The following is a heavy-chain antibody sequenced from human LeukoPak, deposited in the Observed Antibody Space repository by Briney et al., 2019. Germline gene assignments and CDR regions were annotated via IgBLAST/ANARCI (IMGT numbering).Heavy chain of an antibody. V-gene: IGHV1-69*04. CDR2: IVPILGIA. J-gene: IGHJ4*02. Sequence: ASVKVSCKASGYTFTGYYMHWVRQAPGQGLEWMGRIVPILGIANYAQKFQGRVTITADKSTSTAYMELSSLRSEDTAVYYCARGMTTVQRGSLDYWGQGTLVTVSS. D-gene: IGHD4-17*01. CDR3: ARGMTTVQRGSLDY. CDR1: GYTFTGYY.